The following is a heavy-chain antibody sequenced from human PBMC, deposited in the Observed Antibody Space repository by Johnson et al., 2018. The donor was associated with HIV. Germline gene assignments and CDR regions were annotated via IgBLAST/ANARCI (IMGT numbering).Heavy chain of an antibody. CDR3: ARGFHRGGAFDI. CDR1: GFTFSSYW. J-gene: IGHJ3*02. CDR2: IKQDGST. Sequence: VHLVESGGGLVQPGGSLRLSCAASGFTFSSYWMSWVRQAPGKGLEWVANIKQDGSTYFADSVKGRFPISRDNSKNTLFLQMNSLRVEDTAVYYCARGFHRGGAFDIWGQGTMVTVSS. V-gene: IGHV3-7*03. D-gene: IGHD1-14*01.